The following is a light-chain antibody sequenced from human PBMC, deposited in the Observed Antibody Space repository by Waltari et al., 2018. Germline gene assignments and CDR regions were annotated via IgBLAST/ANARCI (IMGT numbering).Light chain of an antibody. CDR3: QQHSSWPRT. J-gene: IGKJ1*01. CDR1: QGVSSH. V-gene: IGKV3-11*01. Sequence: EIVLTQSPAILSLSPGERATLSCRASQGVSSHLAWYQQKPGQAPRLLIYDTSTRATGVPARFSGSGSGTEFTLTISSLQSEDFAAYYCQQHSSWPRTFGRGTKVQVK. CDR2: DTS.